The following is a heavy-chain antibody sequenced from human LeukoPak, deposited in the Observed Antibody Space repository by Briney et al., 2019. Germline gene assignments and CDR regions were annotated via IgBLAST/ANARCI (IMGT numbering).Heavy chain of an antibody. Sequence: SETLSLTCTVSGGSISSYYWSWIRQPPGKGLEWIGYISYSGNTNYNPSLKSRVTISLDTSKNQFSLKLSSVTAAGTAVYYCAASTGLLRDDYWGQGTLVTVSS. CDR2: ISYSGNT. J-gene: IGHJ4*02. CDR1: GGSISSYY. CDR3: AASTGLLRDDY. V-gene: IGHV4-59*08. D-gene: IGHD1-26*01.